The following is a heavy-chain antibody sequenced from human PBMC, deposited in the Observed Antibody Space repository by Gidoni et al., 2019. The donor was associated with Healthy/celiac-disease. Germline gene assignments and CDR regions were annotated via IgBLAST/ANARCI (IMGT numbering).Heavy chain of an antibody. Sequence: QVQLVQSGAEVKKPGSSVKVSCKASGGTFSSYVISGVRQAPGQGLEWMGGIIPIVGTANYAQKFQGRGTITADESTSTAYMELSSLRSEDTAVYYCARAHRVGSSYYYYGMDVWGQGTTVTVSS. V-gene: IGHV1-69*01. CDR2: IIPIVGTA. CDR3: ARAHRVGSSYYYYGMDV. J-gene: IGHJ6*02. CDR1: GGTFSSYV. D-gene: IGHD1-26*01.